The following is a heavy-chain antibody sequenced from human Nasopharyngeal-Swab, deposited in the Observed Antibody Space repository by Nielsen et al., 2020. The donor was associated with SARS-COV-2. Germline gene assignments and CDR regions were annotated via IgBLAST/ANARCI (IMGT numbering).Heavy chain of an antibody. CDR2: FFYNGRT. CDR3: ARGLSGIVPSPILGLGPYYSYYYMDV. J-gene: IGHJ6*03. Sequence: WIRQPPGKGLEWIGYFFYNGRTNYNPSLKSRVTISVDTSKNQFTLKLSSVTAADTAVYYCARGLSGIVPSPILGLGPYYSYYYMDVWGKGTTVTVSS. V-gene: IGHV4-59*12. D-gene: IGHD2-2*01.